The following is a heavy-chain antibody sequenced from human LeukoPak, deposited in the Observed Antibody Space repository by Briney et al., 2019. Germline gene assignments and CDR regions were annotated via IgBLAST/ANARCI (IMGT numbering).Heavy chain of an antibody. Sequence: PAGSLRLSCAASGFTFSNSAMNWVRQAPGKGLEWVSSIDYDSSHIYYAASVRGRFTISRDNARNSVYLQMNSLRVEDTAVYYCARDPLRYLRVGHYDYWGQGTLVAVSS. CDR2: IDYDSSHI. D-gene: IGHD3-9*01. V-gene: IGHV3-21*01. CDR3: ARDPLRYLRVGHYDY. CDR1: GFTFSNSA. J-gene: IGHJ4*02.